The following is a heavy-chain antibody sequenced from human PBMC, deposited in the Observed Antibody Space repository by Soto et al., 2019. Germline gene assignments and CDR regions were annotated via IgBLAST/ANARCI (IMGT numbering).Heavy chain of an antibody. CDR1: GGTFSSYA. V-gene: IGHV1-69*13. Sequence: GASVKVSCKASGGTFSSYAISWVRQAPGQGLEWMGGIIPIFGTANYAQKFQGRVTITADESTSTAYMELSSLRSEDTAVYYCARDLGYYGSSGYYRFDPWGQGTLVTVSS. D-gene: IGHD3-22*01. CDR2: IIPIFGTA. CDR3: ARDLGYYGSSGYYRFDP. J-gene: IGHJ5*02.